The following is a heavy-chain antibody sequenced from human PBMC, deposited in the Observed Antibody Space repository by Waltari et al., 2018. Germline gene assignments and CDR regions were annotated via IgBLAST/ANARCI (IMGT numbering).Heavy chain of an antibody. J-gene: IGHJ4*02. Sequence: QVQLQQWGAGLLKPSETLSLTCAVYGGSFSGYYWSWIRQPPGKGLAWIGEINHSGSTNYNPSLRSRVTISVDTSKNQFSLKLSSVTAADTAVYYCAGGGWSGYKDYWGQGTLVTVSS. CDR2: INHSGST. CDR1: GGSFSGYY. D-gene: IGHD3-3*01. V-gene: IGHV4-34*01. CDR3: AGGGWSGYKDY.